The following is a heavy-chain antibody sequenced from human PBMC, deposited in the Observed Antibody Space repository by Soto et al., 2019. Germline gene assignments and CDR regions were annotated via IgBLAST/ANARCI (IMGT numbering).Heavy chain of an antibody. CDR1: GGSIISYY. CDR3: ARSSPRVVSPWDY. CDR2: IYYSGST. V-gene: IGHV4-59*01. J-gene: IGHJ4*02. Sequence: QVQLQESGPGLVKPSETLSLTCIVSGGSIISYYWSWIRQPPGKGLEWIGHIYYSGSTNYNPSLKSRVTISVDTSNNHFSLKLSSVTAADTAVYYCARSSPRVVSPWDYWGQGTLVTVSS. D-gene: IGHD3-3*01.